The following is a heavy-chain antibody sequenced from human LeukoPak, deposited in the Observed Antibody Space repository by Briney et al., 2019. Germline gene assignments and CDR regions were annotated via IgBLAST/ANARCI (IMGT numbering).Heavy chain of an antibody. D-gene: IGHD2-2*01. CDR2: IIPIFGTA. V-gene: IGHV1-69*13. J-gene: IGHJ6*03. CDR3: AREIGCSSTSCYGGYYYYMDV. Sequence: ASVKVSCKASGGTFSSYAISWVRQAPGQGLEWMGGIIPIFGTANYAQKFQGRVTITADESTSTAYMELSSLRSEDTAVYYCAREIGCSSTSCYGGYYYYMDVWGKGTTVTVSS. CDR1: GGTFSSYA.